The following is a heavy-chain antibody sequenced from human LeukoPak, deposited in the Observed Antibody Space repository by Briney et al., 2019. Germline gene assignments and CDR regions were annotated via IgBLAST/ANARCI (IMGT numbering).Heavy chain of an antibody. D-gene: IGHD6-19*01. J-gene: IGHJ4*02. Sequence: PSETLSLTCAVYGGSFSGYYWSWIRQPPGKGLEWIGEINHSGSTKYNPSLTSRVTISVETSKNQFSLKLSSVTAADTAVYYCARLGSPYSSGWRRYFDYWGQGTLVTVSS. CDR1: GGSFSGYY. CDR2: INHSGST. V-gene: IGHV4-34*01. CDR3: ARLGSPYSSGWRRYFDY.